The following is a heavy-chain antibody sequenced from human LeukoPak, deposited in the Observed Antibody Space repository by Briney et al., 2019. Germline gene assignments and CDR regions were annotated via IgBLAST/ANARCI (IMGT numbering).Heavy chain of an antibody. CDR1: GGSISSGDYS. V-gene: IGHV4-30-4*01. CDR3: ATSIAVAGPDY. J-gene: IGHJ4*02. CDR2: IYYSGST. D-gene: IGHD6-19*01. Sequence: SETLSLTCTVSGGSISSGDYSWSWIRQPPGKGLEWIGYIYYSGSTYYNPSLKSRVTISVDTSKNQFSLKLSSVTAADTAVYYCATSIAVAGPDYWGQGTLVTVSS.